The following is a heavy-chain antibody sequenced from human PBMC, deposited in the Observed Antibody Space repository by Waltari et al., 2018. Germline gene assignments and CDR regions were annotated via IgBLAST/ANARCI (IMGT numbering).Heavy chain of an antibody. J-gene: IGHJ5*02. Sequence: QVQLVQSGAGVRKPGASGKVSCKAAGYPVSHSGLAWVRQAPGQGLEWMGWIRGYDGDTKYAREFEGRLTVTTDTSTNTAHMELRSLRSDDTAVYYCARLYDASAYYNTYLDPWGQGALVTVSS. CDR1: GYPVSHSG. D-gene: IGHD3-22*01. CDR2: IRGYDGDT. CDR3: ARLYDASAYYNTYLDP. V-gene: IGHV1-18*01.